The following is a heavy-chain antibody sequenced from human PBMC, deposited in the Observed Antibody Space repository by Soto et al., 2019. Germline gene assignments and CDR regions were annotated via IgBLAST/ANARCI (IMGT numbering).Heavy chain of an antibody. V-gene: IGHV1-69*01. D-gene: IGHD1-26*01. J-gene: IGHJ6*02. Sequence: QVQLVQSGAEVKKPGSSVKVSCKASGGTFSSYAISWVRQAPGQGLEWMGGIIPIFGTANYAQKFQGRVTITADESTSTAYMQLSRLRSEDTAVYYCARDREIVGARYGMDVWGHATTVTVSS. CDR2: IIPIFGTA. CDR1: GGTFSSYA. CDR3: ARDREIVGARYGMDV.